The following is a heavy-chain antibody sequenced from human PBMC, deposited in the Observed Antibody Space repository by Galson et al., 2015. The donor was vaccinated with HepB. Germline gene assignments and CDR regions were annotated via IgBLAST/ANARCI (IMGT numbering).Heavy chain of an antibody. V-gene: IGHV4-39*01. CDR3: ARGPTYYDILAGFYHYYHYGMDV. J-gene: IGHJ6*02. CDR1: GASISSSSSY. Sequence: ETLSLTCTVSGASISSSSSYWGWIRQPPGKGLEWIATIYYSASTYYNPSLEGRVTMSMDTSKNQFSLTLGSVTAADTAVYYCARGPTYYDILAGFYHYYHYGMDVWGQGTTVAVAS. CDR2: IYYSAST. D-gene: IGHD3-9*01.